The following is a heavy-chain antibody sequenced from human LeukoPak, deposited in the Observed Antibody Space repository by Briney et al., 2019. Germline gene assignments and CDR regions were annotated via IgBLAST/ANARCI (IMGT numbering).Heavy chain of an antibody. Sequence: SETLSLTCAVYGGSFSVYYWSWIRQPPGKGLEWIGEINHSGSTNYNPSLKSRVTISVDTSKNQSSLKLSSVTAAVTAVYYCAVNGGFADLEGYGMDVWGQGTTVTVSS. CDR3: AVNGGFADLEGYGMDV. CDR1: GGSFSVYY. D-gene: IGHD3-10*01. CDR2: INHSGST. V-gene: IGHV4-34*01. J-gene: IGHJ6*02.